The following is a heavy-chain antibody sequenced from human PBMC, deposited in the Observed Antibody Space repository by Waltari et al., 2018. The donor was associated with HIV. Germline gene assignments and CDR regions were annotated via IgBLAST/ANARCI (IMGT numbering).Heavy chain of an antibody. V-gene: IGHV1-18*01. Sequence: VQLVQSGTEVKKPGASVKVSCKASAYTFTGYGIIWVRQAPGQGLEWMGWVNTYNGNTNYPQKFQGRVSMTTDTSTSTAYMELRSLRSDDTAIYFCARVATTETSQFYGMDVWGQGTTVTVSS. D-gene: IGHD2-2*01. J-gene: IGHJ6*02. CDR3: ARVATTETSQFYGMDV. CDR1: AYTFTGYG. CDR2: VNTYNGNT.